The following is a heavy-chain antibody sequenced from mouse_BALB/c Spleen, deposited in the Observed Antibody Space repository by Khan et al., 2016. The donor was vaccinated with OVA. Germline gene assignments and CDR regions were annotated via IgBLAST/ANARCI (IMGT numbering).Heavy chain of an antibody. J-gene: IGHJ3*01. CDR1: GYTFTSYT. CDR2: INPSNGYT. D-gene: IGHD2-14*01. Sequence: VQLQESGAELARPGASVKMSCKASGYTFTSYTIHWIKERPGQGLEWIGNINPSNGYTNYNQKFKDKGTLTTDKSSTTAYLQLSSLTSDDSAVYNCVRDGAYHRNDGWFAYWGQGTLVTVSA. V-gene: IGHV1-4*01. CDR3: VRDGAYHRNDGWFAY.